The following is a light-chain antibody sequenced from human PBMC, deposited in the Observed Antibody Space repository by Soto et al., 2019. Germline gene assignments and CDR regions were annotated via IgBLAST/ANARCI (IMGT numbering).Light chain of an antibody. CDR1: QTVLYSSTNENY. Sequence: DIVMTQSPDSLAVSLGERATINCKSSQTVLYSSTNENYLAWYQLKPGQPPKLLISWASTRESGVPDRFSGSGSGTDFTLAIRGLQAEDVAVYCCQQYLNIPRTFGQGTKVEI. CDR3: QQYLNIPRT. V-gene: IGKV4-1*01. CDR2: WAS. J-gene: IGKJ1*01.